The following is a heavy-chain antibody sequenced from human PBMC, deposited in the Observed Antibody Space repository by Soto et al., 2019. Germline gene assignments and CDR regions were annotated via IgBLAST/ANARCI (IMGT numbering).Heavy chain of an antibody. D-gene: IGHD6-19*01. V-gene: IGHV3-30-3*01. CDR1: GFTFSSYA. Sequence: GSLRLSCAASGFTFSSYAMHWVRQAPGKGLEWVAVISYDGSNKYYADSVKGRFTISRDNSKNTLYLQMNSLRAEDTAVYYCASVIAVAGPFDYWGQGTLVTVSS. CDR2: ISYDGSNK. CDR3: ASVIAVAGPFDY. J-gene: IGHJ4*02.